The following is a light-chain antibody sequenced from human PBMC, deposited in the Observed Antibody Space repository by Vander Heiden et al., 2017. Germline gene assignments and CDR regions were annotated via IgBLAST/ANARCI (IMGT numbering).Light chain of an antibody. CDR2: AAS. CDR3: QQSYSTPT. Sequence: DIQMTQSPSSLSASVGDRVTITCRASQSISSYLNWYQQKPGKAPKLLIYAASSFQSGVPSRFSGSGSGTDFTLTISRLQPEDFATYYCQQSYSTPTFGGGTKVEIK. J-gene: IGKJ4*01. V-gene: IGKV1-39*01. CDR1: QSISSY.